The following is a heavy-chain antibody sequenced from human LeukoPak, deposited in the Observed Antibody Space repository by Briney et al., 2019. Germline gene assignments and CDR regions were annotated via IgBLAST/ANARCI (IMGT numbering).Heavy chain of an antibody. Sequence: GGSLRLSCVASGFPFSSYWMTWVRQAPGKGLEWVANIKQDGSKKSYVDSVKGRFTISRDNAKNSLYLQMNSLRAEDTAIYYCAKAGGSSSWFDYWGQGALVTVSS. CDR2: IKQDGSKK. CDR3: AKAGGSSSWFDY. J-gene: IGHJ4*02. CDR1: GFPFSSYW. D-gene: IGHD6-6*01. V-gene: IGHV3-7*01.